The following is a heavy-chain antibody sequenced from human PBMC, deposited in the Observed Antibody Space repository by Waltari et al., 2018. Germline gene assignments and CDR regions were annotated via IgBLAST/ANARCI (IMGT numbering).Heavy chain of an antibody. Sequence: QLQLQESGPGLVKPSETLSLTCTVSGGSISSSSYYWGWIRQPPGKGLEWIGSIYYSWSTYYNPSLKSRVTISVDTSKNQFSLKLSSVTAADTAVYYCARQGIAAAGIGYWGQGTLVTVSS. CDR2: IYYSWST. CDR3: ARQGIAAAGIGY. D-gene: IGHD6-13*01. V-gene: IGHV4-39*01. J-gene: IGHJ4*02. CDR1: GGSISSSSYY.